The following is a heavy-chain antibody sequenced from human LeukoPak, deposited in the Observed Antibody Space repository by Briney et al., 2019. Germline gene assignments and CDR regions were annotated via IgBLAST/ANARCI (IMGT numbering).Heavy chain of an antibody. CDR2: IYPRDGST. V-gene: IGHV1-46*01. J-gene: IGHJ4*02. D-gene: IGHD2-15*01. CDR3: ARGFQWSRYYFDY. Sequence: ASVKVSCKASGYTFTSNYIHWVRQAPGQGLEWMGMIYPRDGSTSYAQKFQGRVTVTRDTSTSTVHMELSGLRSEDTAVYYCARGFQWSRYYFDYWGQGTLVTVSS. CDR1: GYTFTSNY.